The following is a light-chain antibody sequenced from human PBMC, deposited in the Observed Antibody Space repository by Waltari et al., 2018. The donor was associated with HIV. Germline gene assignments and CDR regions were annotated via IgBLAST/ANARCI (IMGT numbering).Light chain of an antibody. V-gene: IGLV2-11*01. CDR3: CSHAGASYV. Sequence: QSALTQPRSVSGPPGQSLTISCTGTSGAIGRNLYVSWYQQHPGKGPKVILFDVSQRPSGVPDRFSGSKSDNTASLTISGLQVEDEADYYCCSHAGASYVFGTGTTLTVL. J-gene: IGLJ1*01. CDR1: SGAIGRNLY. CDR2: DVS.